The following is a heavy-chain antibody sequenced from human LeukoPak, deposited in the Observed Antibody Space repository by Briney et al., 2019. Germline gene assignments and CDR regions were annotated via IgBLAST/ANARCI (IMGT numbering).Heavy chain of an antibody. Sequence: GGSLRLSCAASGFTFSSYSMNWVRQAPGKGLEWVSYISSSSTIYYADSVKGRFTISRDNAKNSLYLQMNSLRDEDTAVYYCARFTVTDTFDYWGQGTLVTVSS. CDR3: ARFTVTDTFDY. V-gene: IGHV3-48*02. J-gene: IGHJ4*02. D-gene: IGHD4-17*01. CDR2: ISSSSTI. CDR1: GFTFSSYS.